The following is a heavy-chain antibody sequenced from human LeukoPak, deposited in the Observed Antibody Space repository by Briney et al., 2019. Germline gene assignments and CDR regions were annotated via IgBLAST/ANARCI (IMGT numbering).Heavy chain of an antibody. D-gene: IGHD5-18*01. J-gene: IGHJ3*02. V-gene: IGHV4-59*01. CDR3: ARDRPRGYSYVEPDAFDI. CDR1: GGSISSYC. CDR2: IYYSGST. Sequence: PSETLSLTCTVSGGSISSYCWSWIRQPPGKGLEWIGYIYYSGSTNYNLSLKSRVTISVDTSKNQFSLKLSSVTAADTAVYYCARDRPRGYSYVEPDAFDIWGRGTMVTVSS.